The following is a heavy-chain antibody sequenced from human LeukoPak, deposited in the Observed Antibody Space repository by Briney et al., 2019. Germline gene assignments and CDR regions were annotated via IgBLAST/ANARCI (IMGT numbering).Heavy chain of an antibody. CDR2: ISASGSST. D-gene: IGHD3-3*01. Sequence: GGSLRLSCAASGFTFSSYAMNWVRQAPEKGLEWVTFISASGSSTHYADSVKGRFTISRDNSNNTLYLQINSLRAEDTAAYYCAKGAQYDFWSGYTLEYFDVWGKGTLVTVSS. V-gene: IGHV3-23*01. J-gene: IGHJ4*02. CDR3: AKGAQYDFWSGYTLEYFDV. CDR1: GFTFSSYA.